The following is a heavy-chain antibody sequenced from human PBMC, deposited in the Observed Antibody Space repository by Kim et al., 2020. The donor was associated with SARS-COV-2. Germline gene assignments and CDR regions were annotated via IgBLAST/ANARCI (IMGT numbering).Heavy chain of an antibody. Sequence: GGSLRLSCAASGFTFSSYAMHWVRQAPGKGLEWVAVISYDGSNKYYADSVKGRFTISRDNSKNTLYLQMNSLRAEDTAVYYCARRGYSGSYYANYYFDYWGQGTLVTVSS. CDR1: GFTFSSYA. CDR2: ISYDGSNK. V-gene: IGHV3-30*04. D-gene: IGHD1-26*01. CDR3: ARRGYSGSYYANYYFDY. J-gene: IGHJ4*02.